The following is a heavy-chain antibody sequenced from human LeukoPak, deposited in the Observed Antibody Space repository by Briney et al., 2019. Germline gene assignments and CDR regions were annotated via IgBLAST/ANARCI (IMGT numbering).Heavy chain of an antibody. CDR2: IYTNGRT. Sequence: SETLSLTCAVSGVSVSNFYWSWIRQPAGKGLEWVGRIYTNGRTKYNSTLNSRVSLSVDTSKNQLSLRLASVTAADTAVFYCVRDKRGWLQEKNYYYYVDVWGKGTTVTVSS. D-gene: IGHD5-24*01. V-gene: IGHV4-4*07. J-gene: IGHJ6*03. CDR1: GVSVSNFY. CDR3: VRDKRGWLQEKNYYYYVDV.